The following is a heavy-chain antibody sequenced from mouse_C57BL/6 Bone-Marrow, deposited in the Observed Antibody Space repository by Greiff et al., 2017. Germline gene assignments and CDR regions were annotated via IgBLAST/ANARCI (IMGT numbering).Heavy chain of an antibody. Sequence: ELQLVESGGGLVQPGGSLKLPVAASEFTFSDYGMAWVRRAPRRGPEWVAFISNLAYSIYYADTVTGRFTISRENAKNTLYLEMSSLRSEDTAMYYCARQGFYYGSPYAMDYWGQGTSVTVSS. J-gene: IGHJ4*01. CDR1: EFTFSDYG. D-gene: IGHD1-1*01. CDR2: ISNLAYSI. CDR3: ARQGFYYGSPYAMDY. V-gene: IGHV5-15*01.